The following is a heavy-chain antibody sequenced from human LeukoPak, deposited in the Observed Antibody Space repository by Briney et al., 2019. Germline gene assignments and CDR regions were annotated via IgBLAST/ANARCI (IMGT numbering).Heavy chain of an antibody. CDR2: IIPILGIA. D-gene: IGHD3-22*01. J-gene: IGHJ3*02. CDR3: ARTRYYYDSSGYYLHDAFDI. CDR1: GGTFSSYA. Sequence: GASVKVSCKASGGTFSSYAISCVRQAPGQGLEWMGRIIPILGIANYAQKFQGRVTITADKSTSTAYMELSSLRSEDTAVYYCARTRYYYDSSGYYLHDAFDIWGQGTMVTVSS. V-gene: IGHV1-69*04.